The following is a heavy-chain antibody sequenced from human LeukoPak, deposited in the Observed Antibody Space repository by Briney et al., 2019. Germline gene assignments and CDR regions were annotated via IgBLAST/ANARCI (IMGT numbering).Heavy chain of an antibody. J-gene: IGHJ4*02. Sequence: PSETLSLTCAVYGGSVSGYYWNWIRQPPGEGLEWIGEINHSGSTNYNPSLKSRVTISVDTSKNQFSLKLSFVTAADTAVYYCAVAGYGRRFDHWGQGVLVTVSS. CDR2: INHSGST. V-gene: IGHV4-34*01. CDR1: GGSVSGYY. D-gene: IGHD5-18*01. CDR3: AVAGYGRRFDH.